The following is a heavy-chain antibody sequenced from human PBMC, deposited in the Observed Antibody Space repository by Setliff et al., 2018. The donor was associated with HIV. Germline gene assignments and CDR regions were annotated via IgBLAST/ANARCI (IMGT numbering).Heavy chain of an antibody. J-gene: IGHJ6*03. D-gene: IGHD1-1*01. CDR2: IIPIFGTP. CDR1: GGIFSRFA. V-gene: IGHV1-69*05. Sequence: ASVKVSCKASGGIFSRFAFSWVRQAPGQGLEWMGGIIPIFGTPNYAQKFQGRVTITTDESTNTVYMELYSLTSEDTAIYYCASSAGPVPTTAPYGDYYYYFYMDVWGKGTTVTVSS. CDR3: ASSAGPVPTTAPYGDYYYYFYMDV.